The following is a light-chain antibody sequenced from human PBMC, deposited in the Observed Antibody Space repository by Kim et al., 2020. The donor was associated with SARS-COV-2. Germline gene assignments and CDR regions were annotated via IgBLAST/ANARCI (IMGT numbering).Light chain of an antibody. Sequence: RFTISCTGGSSNIGAGYDVHWYQQLPATAPKLLIYDNTNRPSGVPDRFSGSKSGASASLAITGLQAEDEADYYCQSYDDGLSGRVFGGGTQLTVL. CDR1: SSNIGAGYD. V-gene: IGLV1-40*03. J-gene: IGLJ2*01. CDR3: QSYDDGLSGRV. CDR2: DNT.